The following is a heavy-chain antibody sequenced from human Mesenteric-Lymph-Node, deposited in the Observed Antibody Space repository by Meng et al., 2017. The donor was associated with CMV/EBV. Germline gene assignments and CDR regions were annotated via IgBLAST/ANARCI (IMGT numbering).Heavy chain of an antibody. V-gene: IGHV3-48*03. Sequence: GESLKISCAASGFTSTHYEMIWVRQAPGKRLEWVSFISDSGAAIYYADSVKGRFTMSRDNAKNSLNLQMNSLRTEDTAVYFCARDLYRFFDIWGQGTVVTVSS. CDR2: ISDSGAAI. CDR1: GFTSTHYE. D-gene: IGHD2-2*02. J-gene: IGHJ3*02. CDR3: ARDLYRFFDI.